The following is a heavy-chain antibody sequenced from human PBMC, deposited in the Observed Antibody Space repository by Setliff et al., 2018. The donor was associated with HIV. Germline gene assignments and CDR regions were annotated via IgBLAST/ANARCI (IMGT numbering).Heavy chain of an antibody. CDR3: ARAAYSGTYLWEPATDL. J-gene: IGHJ2*01. D-gene: IGHD1-26*01. CDR2: INAGNDNT. Sequence: ASVKVSCKASGYSFTKYVMHWVRQAPGQRLEWMGWINAGNDNTKYSQKFQGRVTITRDTSANTAYMELSSLRSEDTAVYYCARAAYSGTYLWEPATDLWGRGTLVTVSS. V-gene: IGHV1-3*01. CDR1: GYSFTKYV.